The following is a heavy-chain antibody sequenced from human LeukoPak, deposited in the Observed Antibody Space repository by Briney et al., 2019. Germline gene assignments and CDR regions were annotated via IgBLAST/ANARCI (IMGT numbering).Heavy chain of an antibody. D-gene: IGHD4-23*01. CDR3: ARDLVYGGNPNWFDP. V-gene: IGHV4-39*07. CDR1: GGSISSSSYY. CDR2: IYYSGST. Sequence: SETLSLTCTVSGGSISSSSYYWGWIRQPPGKGLEWIGSIYYSGSTYYNPSLKSRVTISVDTSKNQFSLKLSSVTAADTAVYYCARDLVYGGNPNWFDPWGQGTLVTVSS. J-gene: IGHJ5*02.